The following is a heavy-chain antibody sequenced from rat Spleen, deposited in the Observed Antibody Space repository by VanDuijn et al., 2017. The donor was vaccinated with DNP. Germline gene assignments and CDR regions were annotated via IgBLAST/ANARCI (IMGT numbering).Heavy chain of an antibody. Sequence: EVQLVESGGGLVQPGRSLKLSCAASGFTFSDYNMAWVRQAPKKGLEWVATIIYDGSRTYYRDSVKGRFTISRDNAKSTLYLQMDSLRSEDTATYYCATHPGVYYFDYWGQGVMVTVSS. D-gene: IGHD1-4*01. V-gene: IGHV5S10*01. J-gene: IGHJ2*01. CDR1: GFTFSDYN. CDR2: IIYDGSRT. CDR3: ATHPGVYYFDY.